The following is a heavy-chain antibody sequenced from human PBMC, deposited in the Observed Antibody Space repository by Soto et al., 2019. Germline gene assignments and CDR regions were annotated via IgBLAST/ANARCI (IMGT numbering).Heavy chain of an antibody. V-gene: IGHV3-30-3*01. J-gene: IGHJ4*02. CDR2: ISYDGSNK. CDR1: GFTFSSYA. CDR3: EREPTENHQGGQG. Sequence: GGSLRLSCAASGFTFSSYAMHWVRQAPGKGLEWVAVISYDGSNKYYADSVKGRFTISRDNSKNTLYLQMNSLRAEDTAVYYCEREPTENHQGGQGWGQGTLVTVSS. D-gene: IGHD3-16*01.